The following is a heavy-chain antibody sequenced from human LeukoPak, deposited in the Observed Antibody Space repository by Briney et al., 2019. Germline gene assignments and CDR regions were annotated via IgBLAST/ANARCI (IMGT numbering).Heavy chain of an antibody. J-gene: IGHJ3*02. CDR3: ARAYYDYVWGRRLVAFDI. CDR2: ISSSGSTI. V-gene: IGHV3-11*01. CDR1: GFTFSDYY. D-gene: IGHD3-16*01. Sequence: GGSLRLSCAASGFTFSDYYMSWIRQAPGKGLEWVSYISSSGSTIYYADSVKGRFTISRDNAKNSLFLQMNSLRAEDTAVYYCARAYYDYVWGRRLVAFDIWGQGTMVTVSS.